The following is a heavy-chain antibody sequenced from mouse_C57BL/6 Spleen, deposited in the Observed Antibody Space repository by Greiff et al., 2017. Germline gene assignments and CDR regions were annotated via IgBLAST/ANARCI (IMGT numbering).Heavy chain of an antibody. CDR2: IHPSDSDT. J-gene: IGHJ1*03. V-gene: IGHV1-74*01. CDR3: EGYDYGTGWYFDV. CDR1: GYTFTSYC. Sequence: QVQLQESGAELVKPGASVKVSCTASGYTFTSYCMLWVKQRPGQGLEWIGRIHPSDSDTKYNPKFQGKATLTADKSSSTAYMQLSSLPSADFAVYYCEGYDYGTGWYFDVWGTGTTVTVSS. D-gene: IGHD2-4*01.